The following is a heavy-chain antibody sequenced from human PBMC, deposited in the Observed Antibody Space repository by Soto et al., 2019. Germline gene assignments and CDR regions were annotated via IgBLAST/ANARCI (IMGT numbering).Heavy chain of an antibody. CDR2: IYPGESDT. CDR3: ARRNFGWSFDF. J-gene: IGHJ4*02. Sequence: GESLKISCEAYGYSFSPYWIGWVRQMPGRGLEWKGIIYPGESDTRYSPSFQGQVTISADNSISTAYLQWSSLRASDTAMYYCARRNFGWSFDFWGPGTLVTVSS. CDR1: GYSFSPYW. V-gene: IGHV5-51*01. D-gene: IGHD3-9*01.